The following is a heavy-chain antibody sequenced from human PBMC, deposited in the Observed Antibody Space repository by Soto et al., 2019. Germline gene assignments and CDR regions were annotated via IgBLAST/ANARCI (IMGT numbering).Heavy chain of an antibody. Sequence: SETLSLTCAVYGGSFSGYYWSWIRQPPGKGLEWIGEINHSGSTNYNPSLKSRVTISVDTSRNQFSLKLSSVTAADTAVYYCARVKVSSSHRTLYYYYGMDVWGQGTTVTVSS. D-gene: IGHD6-13*01. CDR3: ARVKVSSSHRTLYYYYGMDV. CDR2: INHSGST. CDR1: GGSFSGYY. V-gene: IGHV4-34*01. J-gene: IGHJ6*02.